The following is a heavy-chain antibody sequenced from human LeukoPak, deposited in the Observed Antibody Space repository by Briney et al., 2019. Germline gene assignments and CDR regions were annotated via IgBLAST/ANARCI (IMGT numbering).Heavy chain of an antibody. CDR1: GFTFSSYA. CDR3: AKQKGSASGASDY. D-gene: IGHD1-26*01. CDR2: ISGDGGST. Sequence: GGSLRLSCAASGFTFSSYAINWVRQAPGKGLECVSAISGDGGSTYYADSVKGRFTISRDNSKSTMYLQMNSLRAEDTAVYYCAKQKGSASGASDYWGQGTLVTVSS. J-gene: IGHJ4*02. V-gene: IGHV3-23*01.